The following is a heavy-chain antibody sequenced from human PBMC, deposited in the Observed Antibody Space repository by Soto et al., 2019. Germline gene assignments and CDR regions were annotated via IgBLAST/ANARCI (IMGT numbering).Heavy chain of an antibody. CDR2: IDPSDSYT. CDR3: ATYSDCSSTSCYNYYYGIDV. CDR1: GYSFTSYW. D-gene: IGHD2-2*02. Sequence: GESLKISCKGSGYSFTSYWISWVRQMPGKGLEWMGRIDPSDSYTNYSPSFQGHVTISADKSISTAYLQWSSLKASDTAMYYCATYSDCSSTSCYNYYYGIDVWGQGTTVTVSS. V-gene: IGHV5-10-1*01. J-gene: IGHJ6*02.